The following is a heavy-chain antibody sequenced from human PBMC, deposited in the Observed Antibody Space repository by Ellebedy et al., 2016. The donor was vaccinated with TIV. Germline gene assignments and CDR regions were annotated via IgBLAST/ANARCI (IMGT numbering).Heavy chain of an antibody. J-gene: IGHJ4*02. D-gene: IGHD5-18*01. Sequence: GGSLRLSCAASGFTVSSNYMSWVRQAPGKGLEWVSVIYSGGSTYYADSVKGRFTISRDNSKNTLYLQMNSQRAEDTAVYYCASRPGYSYGLVYWGQGTLVTVSS. CDR2: IYSGGST. CDR1: GFTVSSNY. CDR3: ASRPGYSYGLVY. V-gene: IGHV3-66*01.